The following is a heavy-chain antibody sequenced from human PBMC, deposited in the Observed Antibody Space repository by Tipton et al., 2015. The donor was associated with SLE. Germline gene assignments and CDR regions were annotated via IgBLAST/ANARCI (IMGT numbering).Heavy chain of an antibody. J-gene: IGHJ4*02. CDR1: GVSLNTYA. D-gene: IGHD1-26*01. Sequence: SLRLSCVASGVSLNTYALSWVRQAPGKGPVWVSVVHCDGTHYADSVRGRFAISKDNSKSTVYLQMDSLTVEDTAIYYCAKETRIEGANPFQDYFDHWGQGTLVTVSS. CDR2: VHCDGT. CDR3: AKETRIEGANPFQDYFDH. V-gene: IGHV3-23*03.